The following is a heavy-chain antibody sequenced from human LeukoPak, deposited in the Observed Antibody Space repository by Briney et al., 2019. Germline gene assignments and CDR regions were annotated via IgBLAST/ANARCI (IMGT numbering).Heavy chain of an antibody. Sequence: SETLSLTCAVYGGSFSGYYWSWIRQPPGKGLEWIGEINHSGSTNYNPSLKSRVTISVDTSKNQFSLKLSSVTAADTAVYYCARDRRERIAVAGSDYYYYYGMDVWGQGTTVTVSS. J-gene: IGHJ6*02. CDR3: ARDRRERIAVAGSDYYYYYGMDV. CDR2: INHSGST. CDR1: GGSFSGYY. V-gene: IGHV4-34*01. D-gene: IGHD6-19*01.